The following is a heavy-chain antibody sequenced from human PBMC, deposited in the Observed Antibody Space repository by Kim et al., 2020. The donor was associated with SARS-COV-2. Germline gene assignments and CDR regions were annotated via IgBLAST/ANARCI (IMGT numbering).Heavy chain of an antibody. D-gene: IGHD3-22*01. J-gene: IGHJ6*02. CDR2: IWYDGSNK. Sequence: GGSLRLSCAASGFTFSSYGMHWVRQAPGKGLEWVAVIWYDGSNKYYADSVKGRFTISRDNSKNTLYLQMNSLRAEDTAVYYCAKGGYYDTTGSDGMDVWGQGTTVTVSS. CDR3: AKGGYYDTTGSDGMDV. CDR1: GFTFSSYG. V-gene: IGHV3-33*06.